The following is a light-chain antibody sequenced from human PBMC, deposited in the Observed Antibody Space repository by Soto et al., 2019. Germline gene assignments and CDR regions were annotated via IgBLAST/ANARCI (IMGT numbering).Light chain of an antibody. CDR2: RNN. CDR1: SSDIGSNA. Sequence: QSVLTQPPSTSRTPGQRVTISCSGSSSDIGSNAVYWYQQLPGTVPKLLIYRNNQRPSGVPDRFSGTKSGTSASLAISGLRSEDEADYYCAAWNDGLSGFVFGTGTKVTVL. CDR3: AAWNDGLSGFV. J-gene: IGLJ1*01. V-gene: IGLV1-47*01.